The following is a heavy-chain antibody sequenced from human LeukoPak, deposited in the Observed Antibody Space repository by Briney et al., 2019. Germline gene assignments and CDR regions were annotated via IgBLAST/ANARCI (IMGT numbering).Heavy chain of an antibody. D-gene: IGHD1-1*01. Sequence: SETLSLTCTVSGGSISSGSYYWSWIRQPAGKGLEWIGRIYTSGSTNYNPSLKSRVTISVDTSKNQFSLKLSSVTAADTAVYYCARLPWNYEYYYMDVWGKGTTVTVSS. CDR3: ARLPWNYEYYYMDV. CDR2: IYTSGST. J-gene: IGHJ6*03. CDR1: GGSISSGSYY. V-gene: IGHV4-61*02.